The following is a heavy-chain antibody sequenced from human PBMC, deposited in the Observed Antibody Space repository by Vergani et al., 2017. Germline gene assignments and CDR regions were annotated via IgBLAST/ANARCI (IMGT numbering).Heavy chain of an antibody. J-gene: IGHJ6*02. Sequence: QVQLVQSGAEVKKPGASVKVSCKASGYTFTSYGISWVRQAPGKGLEWMGGFDPEDGETIYAQKFQGRVTMTEDTSTDTAYMELSSLRSEDTAVYYCARDPRPYCSSTSCYRDYYYGMDVWGQGTTVTVSS. V-gene: IGHV1-24*01. CDR1: GYTFTSYG. CDR3: ARDPRPYCSSTSCYRDYYYGMDV. D-gene: IGHD2-2*02. CDR2: FDPEDGET.